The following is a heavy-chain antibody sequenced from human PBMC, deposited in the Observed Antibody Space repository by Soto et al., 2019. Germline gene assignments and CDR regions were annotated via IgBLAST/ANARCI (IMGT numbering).Heavy chain of an antibody. V-gene: IGHV2-70*01. CDR1: GFSLSTSGMC. J-gene: IGHJ6*02. CDR3: ARTPIRTTVMGADYYYYGLDV. D-gene: IGHD4-17*01. Sequence: SGPTLVNPTQTLTLTCTFSGFSLSTSGMCVSWIRQPPGKALEWLALIDWDDDTYYSTSLETRLTVSRDTSKNLVVLTMTNMDPVDTATYYCARTPIRTTVMGADYYYYGLDVWGQGTTVTVSS. CDR2: IDWDDDT.